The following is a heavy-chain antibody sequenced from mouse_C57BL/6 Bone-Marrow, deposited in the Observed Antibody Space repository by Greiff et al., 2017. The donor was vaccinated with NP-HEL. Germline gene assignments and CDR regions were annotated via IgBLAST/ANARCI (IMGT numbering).Heavy chain of an antibody. Sequence: QVQLQQPGAELVKPGASVKMSCKASGYTFTSYWITWVKQRPGQGLEWIGDIYPGSGSTNYNEKFKSKATLTVDKSSSTAYMQLSSLTSEDSAVYYCARGGLRRDYAMDYWGQGTSVTVSS. CDR2: IYPGSGST. J-gene: IGHJ4*01. V-gene: IGHV1-55*01. CDR1: GYTFTSYW. CDR3: ARGGLRRDYAMDY. D-gene: IGHD2-4*01.